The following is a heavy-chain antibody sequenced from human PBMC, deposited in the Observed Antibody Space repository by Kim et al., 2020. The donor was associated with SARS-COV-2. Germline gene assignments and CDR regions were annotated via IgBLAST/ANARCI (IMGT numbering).Heavy chain of an antibody. Sequence: SETLSLTCSVSGQAITDTSSFWGWVRQAPGAGLEWIASISYQFYTYYNPSLKSRVAVSVDMSTNQFSLRLHSLSASDAAVYFCARHDRLLSTFDLWGQG. CDR2: ISYQFYT. V-gene: IGHV4-39*01. CDR3: ARHDRLLSTFDL. D-gene: IGHD3-9*01. J-gene: IGHJ4*02. CDR1: GQAITDTSSF.